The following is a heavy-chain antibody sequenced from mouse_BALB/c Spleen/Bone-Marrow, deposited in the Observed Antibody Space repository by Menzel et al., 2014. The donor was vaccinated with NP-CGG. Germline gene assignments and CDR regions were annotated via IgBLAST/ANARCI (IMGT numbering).Heavy chain of an antibody. J-gene: IGHJ4*01. V-gene: IGHV1-14*01. D-gene: IGHD1-1*01. CDR1: GYTFISYV. Sequence: VQLQQSGPELVKPGASVKMSCKASGYTFISYVMHWVKQKPGQGLEWIGYINPYNDGTKYNEKFKGKATLTSDKSSSTAYMELSSLTSEDSAVYYCAGYPDYYGSSYAMDYWGQGTSVTVSS. CDR2: INPYNDGT. CDR3: AGYPDYYGSSYAMDY.